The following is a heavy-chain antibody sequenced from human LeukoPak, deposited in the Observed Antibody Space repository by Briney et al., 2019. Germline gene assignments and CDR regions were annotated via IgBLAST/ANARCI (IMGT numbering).Heavy chain of an antibody. CDR2: INPNSGGT. CDR3: ARDTRRADGYSDF. Sequence: ASVKVSCKAFGYTFTDYYMHWVRQAPGQGLEWMGWINPNSGGTNSAQKFQDRVTMTRDTSITTAYMELSGLTSDDTAVYYCARDTRRADGYSDFWGQGTLVTVSS. CDR1: GYTFTDYY. J-gene: IGHJ4*02. D-gene: IGHD5-24*01. V-gene: IGHV1-2*02.